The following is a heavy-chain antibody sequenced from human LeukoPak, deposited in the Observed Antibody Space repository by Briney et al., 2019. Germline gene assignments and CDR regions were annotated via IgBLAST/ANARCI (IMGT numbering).Heavy chain of an antibody. Sequence: PSETLSLTCTVSGGSISSSSYSWGWIRQPPGKGLEWIGSIYYSGSTYYNPSLKSRVTISVDTSKNQFPLKLSSVTAADTAVYYCASGDIVVVPAAIGAFDIWGQGTMVTVSS. D-gene: IGHD2-2*01. CDR2: IYYSGST. CDR3: ASGDIVVVPAAIGAFDI. CDR1: GGSISSSSYS. J-gene: IGHJ3*02. V-gene: IGHV4-39*06.